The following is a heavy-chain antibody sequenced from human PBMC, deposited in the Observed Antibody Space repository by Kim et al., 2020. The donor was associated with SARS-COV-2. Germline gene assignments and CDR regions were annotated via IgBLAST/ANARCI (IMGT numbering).Heavy chain of an antibody. V-gene: IGHV4-39*01. J-gene: IGHJ4*02. D-gene: IGHD2-2*01. CDR3: ARRGYCSSTSCFHDY. CDR1: GGSISSSSYY. Sequence: SETLSLTCTVSGGSISSSSYYWGWIRQPPGKGLEWIGSIYYSGSTYYNPSLKSRDTISVDTSKNQFSLKLSSVTAADTAVYYCARRGYCSSTSCFHDYWGQGTLVTVSS. CDR2: IYYSGST.